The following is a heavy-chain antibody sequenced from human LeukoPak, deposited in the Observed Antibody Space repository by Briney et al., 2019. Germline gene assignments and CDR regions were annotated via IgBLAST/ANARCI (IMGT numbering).Heavy chain of an antibody. CDR3: ARGVTTGYFDL. V-gene: IGHV3-66*01. D-gene: IGHD4-11*01. CDR1: GLTFSSYA. J-gene: IGHJ2*01. CDR2: IYSGGNT. Sequence: GGSLRLSCAASGLTFSSYAMSWVRQGPGKGLEWVSLIYSGGNTFYPDSVRGRFTISRDDSKNTLSLQMNSLRAEDTAVYYSARGVTTGYFDLRGRGTLVTVSS.